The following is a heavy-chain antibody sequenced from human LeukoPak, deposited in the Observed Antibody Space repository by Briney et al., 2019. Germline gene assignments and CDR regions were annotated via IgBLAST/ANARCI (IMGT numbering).Heavy chain of an antibody. D-gene: IGHD1-26*01. Sequence: PGRSLRLSCAASGLSFSTYGMEWVRQAPGKGLEWVAVIGYDGSNKYYADSVKGRFTISRDNSKNTLYLQMNSLRAEDTAVYYCARGGAYSGSYLDYWGHGTLVTVSS. CDR1: GLSFSTYG. CDR2: IGYDGSNK. V-gene: IGHV3-33*01. CDR3: ARGGAYSGSYLDY. J-gene: IGHJ4*01.